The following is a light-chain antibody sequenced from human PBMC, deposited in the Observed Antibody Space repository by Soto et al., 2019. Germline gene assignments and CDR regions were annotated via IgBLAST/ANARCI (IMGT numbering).Light chain of an antibody. V-gene: IGKV1-39*01. J-gene: IGKJ1*01. CDR3: QQTYTSPRT. CDR2: AAS. CDR1: QSVSGY. Sequence: DIQMTQSPSSLSASVGDRVTITCRTSQSVSGYLNWYQQEPGKAPKLLIYAASSLQSGVPSRFSGSGSGTDFSLTISSLQPDDFATYYCQQTYTSPRTFGHVTKVDSK.